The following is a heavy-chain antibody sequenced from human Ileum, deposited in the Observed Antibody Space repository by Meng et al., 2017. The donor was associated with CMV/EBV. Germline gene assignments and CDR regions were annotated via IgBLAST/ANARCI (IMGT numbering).Heavy chain of an antibody. D-gene: IGHD6-13*01. CDR3: ARGDGTAAGTAY. CDR1: GYTFTDYY. CDR2: IHPNSGGT. J-gene: IGHJ4*02. V-gene: IGHV1-2*06. Sequence: SCKASGYTFTDYYIPWVRQAPGQGLDRLGRIHPNSGGTNYEQRFQGRVTMTRDTSISTAYMELSSLISDDTAIYYCARGDGTAAGTAYWGQGTLVTVSS.